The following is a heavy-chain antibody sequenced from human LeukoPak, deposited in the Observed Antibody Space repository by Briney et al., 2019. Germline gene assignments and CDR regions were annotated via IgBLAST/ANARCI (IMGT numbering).Heavy chain of an antibody. Sequence: GGSLRLSCAASGFTFSSYAMHWVRQAPGKGLEWVAVISYDGSNKYYADSVKGRFTISRDNSKNTLYLQMNSLRAEDTAVYYCARDKYNWNYVSGYYFDYWGQGTLVTVSS. CDR1: GFTFSSYA. CDR2: ISYDGSNK. V-gene: IGHV3-30*01. CDR3: ARDKYNWNYVSGYYFDY. D-gene: IGHD1-7*01. J-gene: IGHJ4*02.